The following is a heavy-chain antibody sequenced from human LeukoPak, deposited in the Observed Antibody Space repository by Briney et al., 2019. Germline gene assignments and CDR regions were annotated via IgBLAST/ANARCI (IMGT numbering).Heavy chain of an antibody. CDR3: AKWGCSGGSRYPFDY. Sequence: GGSLRLSCAASGFTFSSYEMNWVRQAPGKGLEWVSYISSSGSTIYYADSVKGRFTISRDNSKNTLYLQMNSLRAEDTAVYYCAKWGCSGGSRYPFDYWGQGTLVTVSS. CDR1: GFTFSSYE. D-gene: IGHD2-15*01. V-gene: IGHV3-48*03. J-gene: IGHJ4*02. CDR2: ISSSGSTI.